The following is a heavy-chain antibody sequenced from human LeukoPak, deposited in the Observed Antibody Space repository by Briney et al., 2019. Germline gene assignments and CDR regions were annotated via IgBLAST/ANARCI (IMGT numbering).Heavy chain of an antibody. CDR1: GLPFSSYT. V-gene: IGHV3-48*01. CDR2: IGSIGTTM. CDR3: ATGGIRFLGQDY. J-gene: IGHJ4*02. D-gene: IGHD3-3*01. Sequence: PGGSLTLSCTVPGLPFSSYTMNCVRPAPGKGPESVSSIGSIGTTMYYAASVEGRFTISRDNAKTSVFLQMNNLRAEDTAVYYCATGGIRFLGQDYWGQGSLVTVSS.